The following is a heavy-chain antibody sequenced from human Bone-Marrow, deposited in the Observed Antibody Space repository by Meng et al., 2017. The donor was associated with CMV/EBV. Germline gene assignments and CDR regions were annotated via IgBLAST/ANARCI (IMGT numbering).Heavy chain of an antibody. CDR1: GFTFSDYY. V-gene: IGHV3-11*01. D-gene: IGHD5-18*01. J-gene: IGHJ4*02. CDR3: ASGYSYGYYFKY. Sequence: GESLKIFCAASGFTFSDYYMSWIRQAPGKGLEWISYITGSGRTIYYTDSVKGRFTISRDNAKRSLYLQMNSLRAEDTAVYYCASGYSYGYYFKYWGQGALVTVSS. CDR2: ITGSGRTI.